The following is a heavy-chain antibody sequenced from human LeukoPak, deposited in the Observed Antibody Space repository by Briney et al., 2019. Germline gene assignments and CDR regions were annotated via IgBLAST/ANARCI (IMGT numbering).Heavy chain of an antibody. CDR2: IYYSGST. CDR3: ASRYCDSTSCLFDY. Sequence: SETLSLTCAVSGHSISSGYYWGWIRQPPGKGLEWIGSIYYSGSTYYNPSLKNRVTISLDTSKNQFSLKLRSVTAADTAMYYCASRYCDSTSCLFDYWGQGTLVTVSS. D-gene: IGHD2-2*01. V-gene: IGHV4-38-2*01. CDR1: GHSISSGYY. J-gene: IGHJ4*02.